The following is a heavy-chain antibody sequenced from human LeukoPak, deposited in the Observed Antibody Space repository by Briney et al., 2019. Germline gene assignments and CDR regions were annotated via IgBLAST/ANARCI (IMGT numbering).Heavy chain of an antibody. V-gene: IGHV3-23*01. J-gene: IGHJ4*02. CDR2: ITGSGDTT. CDR1: GITFISYM. CDR3: ASRYCTGGSCYFDY. D-gene: IGHD2-8*02. Sequence: GGSLRLSCTASGITFISYMMTWVRQAPGKGLEWVSIITGSGDTTDYADSVKGRFTVSRDNSKNIVYLQMNTLRVDDTAIYYCASRYCTGGSCYFDYWGQGTLVTVSS.